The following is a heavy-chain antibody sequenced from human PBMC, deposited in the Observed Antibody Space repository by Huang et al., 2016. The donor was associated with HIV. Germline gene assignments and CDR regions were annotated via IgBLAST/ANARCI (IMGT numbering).Heavy chain of an antibody. CDR3: AREGQNWLGKPFGALAF. J-gene: IGHJ4*03. CDR1: GVSFSDYA. Sequence: QAQLVQSGAAVMKPGSSVRVSCKASGVSFSDYAFSWGRRAPGQGLVWMGGNIPRFGLTNYAPRLQGRVTISADKSSNTVYLELTSLRSGDTAVYYCAREGQNWLGKPFGALAFWGQGTEVIVSS. D-gene: IGHD3-16*01. CDR2: NIPRFGLT. V-gene: IGHV1-69*10.